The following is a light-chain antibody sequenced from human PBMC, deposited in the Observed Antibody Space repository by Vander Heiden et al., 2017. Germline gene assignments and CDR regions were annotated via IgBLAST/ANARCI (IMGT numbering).Light chain of an antibody. V-gene: IGKV2-40*01. CDR1: KRRLESDNGNIY. CDR2: TLS. CDR3: MQRKELPYT. Sequence: DVVMPPPLPPLSATAGPAATSCRCSKRRLESDNGNIYLDWFVQKPGQSPQFLIYTLSYRASGVPDRFSGSGSGTDFTLKISRVEAEDVGVYYCMQRKELPYTFGEGTQLDIK. J-gene: IGKJ2*01.